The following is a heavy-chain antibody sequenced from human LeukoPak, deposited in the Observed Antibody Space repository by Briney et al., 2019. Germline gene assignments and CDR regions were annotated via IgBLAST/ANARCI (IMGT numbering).Heavy chain of an antibody. CDR2: ISAFNGDT. CDR1: GYTFTNYG. D-gene: IGHD6-13*01. Sequence: ASVKVSCKASGYTFTNYGIGWVRQAPGQGLEWMGWISAFNGDTKFAQKFQGRVTMTTDTSTSTAYMELRSLRSDDTAVYYCARDLRQQLVRFISANFDYWGQGTLVTVSS. J-gene: IGHJ4*02. V-gene: IGHV1-18*01. CDR3: ARDLRQQLVRFISANFDY.